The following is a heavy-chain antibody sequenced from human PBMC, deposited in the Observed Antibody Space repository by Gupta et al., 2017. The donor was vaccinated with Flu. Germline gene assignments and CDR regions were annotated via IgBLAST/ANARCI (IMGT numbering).Heavy chain of an antibody. CDR1: YS. Sequence: YSMHWMRQAPGQGVEWMGRIKPASGGRKYAQKGRGRVTMTSYTSIRTSYIEMSRLRYDETDVYYCARGRLGSSFYGFYMDVWGKGTTVVVSS. V-gene: IGHV1-2*05. D-gene: IGHD4-17*01. CDR3: ARGRLGSSFYGFYMDV. J-gene: IGHJ6*03. CDR2: IKPASGGR.